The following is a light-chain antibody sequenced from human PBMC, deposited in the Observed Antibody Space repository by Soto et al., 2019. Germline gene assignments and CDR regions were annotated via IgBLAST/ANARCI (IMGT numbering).Light chain of an antibody. CDR2: EVS. CDR1: INDVGGFDY. J-gene: IGLJ2*01. CDR3: ASYTTTNTLV. Sequence: QSVLTQPASVSGSPGQSITIPCTGTINDVGGFDYVSWYQQVPGKAPKLMIYEVSYRPSGVSTRFSGSKSGNTASLTISGLRAEDEANYYCASYTTTNTLVFGGGTKLTVL. V-gene: IGLV2-14*01.